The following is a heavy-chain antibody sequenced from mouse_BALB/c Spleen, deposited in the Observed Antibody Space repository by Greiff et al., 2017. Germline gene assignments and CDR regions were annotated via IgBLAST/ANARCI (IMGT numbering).Heavy chain of an antibody. J-gene: IGHJ4*01. CDR1: GFTFSSYT. V-gene: IGHV5-6-4*01. CDR3: TRARGSFMDY. CDR2: ISSGGSYT. Sequence: DVKLVESGGGLVKPGGSLKLSCAASGFTFSSYTMSWVRQTPEKRLEWVATISSGGSYTYYPDSVKGRFTISRDNAKNTLYLQMSSLKSEDTAMYYCTRARGSFMDYWGQGTSVTVSS.